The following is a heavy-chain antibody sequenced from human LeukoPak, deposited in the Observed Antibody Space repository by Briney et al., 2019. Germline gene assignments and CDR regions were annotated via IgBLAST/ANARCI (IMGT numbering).Heavy chain of an antibody. CDR2: IYHSGST. Sequence: SETLSLTCTVSGYSLSSGYYWGWIRQPPGKGLEWIGSIYHSGSTYYNPSLKSRVTISVDTSKNQFSLKLSSVTAADTAVHYCARDRGPGATPTYWGQGTLVTVSS. J-gene: IGHJ4*02. CDR3: ARDRGPGATPTY. V-gene: IGHV4-38-2*02. CDR1: GYSLSSGYY. D-gene: IGHD1-26*01.